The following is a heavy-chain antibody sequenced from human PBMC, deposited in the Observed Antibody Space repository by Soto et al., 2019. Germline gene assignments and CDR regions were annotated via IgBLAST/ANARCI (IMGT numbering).Heavy chain of an antibody. CDR2: IYYSGST. CDR1: GGSISSSSYY. CDR3: ARHPPAGTWDAPHWDFDY. J-gene: IGHJ4*02. V-gene: IGHV4-39*01. D-gene: IGHD6-13*01. Sequence: QLQLQESGPGLVKPSETLSLTCTVSGGSISSSSYYWGWIRQPPGKGLEWIGSIYYSGSTYYNPSLKSRVTISVDTSKNQFSLKLSSVTAADTAVYYCARHPPAGTWDAPHWDFDYWGQGTLVTVSS.